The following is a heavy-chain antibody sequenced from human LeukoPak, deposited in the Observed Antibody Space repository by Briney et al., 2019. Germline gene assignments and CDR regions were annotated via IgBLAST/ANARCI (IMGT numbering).Heavy chain of an antibody. J-gene: IGHJ4*02. CDR3: AREDGPTREYDY. V-gene: IGHV1-2*02. D-gene: IGHD5-24*01. Sequence: GASVKVSCKASGYTFTHHYMHWVRQAPGQGLEWMGWINPNSGGTNYAQKFQGRVTMTRDTSISTAYMELRRLRSDDTAVYYCAREDGPTREYDYWGEGTLVTVSS. CDR2: INPNSGGT. CDR1: GYTFTHHY.